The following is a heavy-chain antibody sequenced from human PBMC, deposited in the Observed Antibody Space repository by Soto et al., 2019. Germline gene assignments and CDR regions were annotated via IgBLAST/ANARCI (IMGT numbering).Heavy chain of an antibody. J-gene: IGHJ4*02. Sequence: HPGGSLRLSCAASGFTCSSYSMNWVRQAPGKGLEWVSYISSSSSTIYYADSVKGRFTISRDNAKNSLYLQMNSLRAEDTAVYYCAREISYGPFDYWGQGTLVTSPQ. CDR2: ISSSSSTI. CDR3: AREISYGPFDY. CDR1: GFTCSSYS. V-gene: IGHV3-48*01. D-gene: IGHD5-18*01.